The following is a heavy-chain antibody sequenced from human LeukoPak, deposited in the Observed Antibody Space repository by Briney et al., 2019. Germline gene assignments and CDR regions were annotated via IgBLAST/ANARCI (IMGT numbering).Heavy chain of an antibody. CDR1: GFTFGDYA. D-gene: IGHD1-20*01. Sequence: PGRSLRLSCTTSGFTFGDYAMSWVRQAPGKGLEWVSYISSSGSTIYYADSVKGRFTISRDNAKDSLYLQMNSLRAEDTAVYYCARGLITSARYAESPAFDIWGQGTMVTVSS. CDR3: ARGLITSARYAESPAFDI. V-gene: IGHV3-11*01. CDR2: ISSSGSTI. J-gene: IGHJ3*02.